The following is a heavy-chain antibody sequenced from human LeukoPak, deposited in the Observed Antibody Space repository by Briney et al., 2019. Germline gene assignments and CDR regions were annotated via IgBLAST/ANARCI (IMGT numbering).Heavy chain of an antibody. CDR3: ARDWKDDSSGYYDY. CDR2: IIPIFGIA. V-gene: IGHV1-69*04. J-gene: IGHJ4*02. Sequence: SVKVSCKASGGTFSSYAISWVRQAPGQGLEWMGRIIPIFGIANYAQKFQGRVTITADKSTSTAYTELSSLRSGDTAVYYCARDWKDDSSGYYDYWGQGTLVTVSS. CDR1: GGTFSSYA. D-gene: IGHD3-22*01.